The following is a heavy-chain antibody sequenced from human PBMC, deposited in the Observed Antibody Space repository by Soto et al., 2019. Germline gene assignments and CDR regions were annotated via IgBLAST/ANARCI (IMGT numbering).Heavy chain of an antibody. CDR2: INPSGGAT. D-gene: IGHD3-22*01. CDR1: GYTFRNYY. CDR3: GRAFDRSGLY. J-gene: IGHJ4*02. V-gene: IGHV1-46*01. Sequence: ASVKVSCKASGYTFRNYYIHWVRRAPGQGLEWMGLINPSGGATSYSQRFQGRVTITKDSSTSTVYMELSRLGSEDTAVYYCGRAFDRSGLYWGQGTLVTVSS.